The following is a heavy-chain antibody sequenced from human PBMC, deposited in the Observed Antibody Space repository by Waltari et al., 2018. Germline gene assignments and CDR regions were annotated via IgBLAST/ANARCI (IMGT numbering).Heavy chain of an antibody. D-gene: IGHD4-17*01. CDR3: ARHGDYSFDI. CDR1: ESTFSTFW. V-gene: IGHV3-7*01. J-gene: IGHJ3*02. Sequence: EVRLVESGGGLVQPGGSVRLPCDSPESTFSTFWMSWVRRAPGDGPELVAYIKPDGTAKDHVDSVKDRFTISRDNAKSSLYLQMNSLRAEDTAVYYCARHGDYSFDIWGQGTTVTVSS. CDR2: IKPDGTAK.